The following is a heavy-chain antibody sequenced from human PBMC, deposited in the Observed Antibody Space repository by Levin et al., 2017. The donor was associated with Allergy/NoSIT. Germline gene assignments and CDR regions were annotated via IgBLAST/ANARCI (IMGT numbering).Heavy chain of an antibody. D-gene: IGHD3-10*01. Sequence: GESLKISCQGSGYRFSSFWIGWVRHMPGKGLEWMGIIYPGDSDTKYSPSFQGQVTISVDKSISTAYLQWSSLKASDTAIYYCAIYGSGTYYFDHWGQGTRVTVSS. V-gene: IGHV5-51*01. J-gene: IGHJ4*01. CDR1: GYRFSSFW. CDR3: AIYGSGTYYFDH. CDR2: IYPGDSDT.